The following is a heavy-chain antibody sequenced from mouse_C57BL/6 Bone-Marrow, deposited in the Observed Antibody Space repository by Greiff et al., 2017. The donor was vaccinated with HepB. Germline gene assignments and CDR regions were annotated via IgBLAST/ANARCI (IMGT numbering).Heavy chain of an antibody. J-gene: IGHJ1*03. V-gene: IGHV2-5*01. CDR2: IWRGGST. D-gene: IGHD2-5*01. Sequence: QVQLQQSGPGLVQPSQSLSITCTVSGFSLTSYGVHWVRQSPGKGLEWLGVIWRGGSTDYNAAFMSRLSITKDNSKGQVFFKMNSLQADDTAIYYCAKRGDSNYEYFDVWGTGTTVTVSS. CDR1: GFSLTSYG. CDR3: AKRGDSNYEYFDV.